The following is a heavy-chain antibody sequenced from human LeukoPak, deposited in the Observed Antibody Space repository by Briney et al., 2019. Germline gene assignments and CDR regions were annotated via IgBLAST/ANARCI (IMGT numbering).Heavy chain of an antibody. CDR3: ARYSSYYGMDV. CDR1: GFTVSSNY. J-gene: IGHJ6*02. CDR2: IYSGGST. V-gene: IGHV3-53*04. Sequence: PGGSPRLSCAASGFTVSSNYMSWVRQAPGKGLEWVSVIYSGGSTYYADSVKGRFTISRHNSKNTLYLQTNSLRAEDTGVYYCARYSSYYGMDVWGQGTTVTVSS. D-gene: IGHD2-15*01.